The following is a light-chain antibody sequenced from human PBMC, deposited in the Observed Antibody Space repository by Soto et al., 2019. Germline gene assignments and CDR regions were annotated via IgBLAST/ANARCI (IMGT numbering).Light chain of an antibody. J-gene: IGKJ1*01. CDR3: MQGTHWPWT. Sequence: DVVMTQSPLSLPVTLGQPASISCRSSQSLVYRDGNTYLNWFQQRPGQSPRRLIYKVSNRDPGVPDRLRRRGSGQEFNLKISRVEAEDVGGYYCMQGTHWPWTFGQGTKGEIK. CDR2: KVS. V-gene: IGKV2-30*01. CDR1: QSLVYRDGNTY.